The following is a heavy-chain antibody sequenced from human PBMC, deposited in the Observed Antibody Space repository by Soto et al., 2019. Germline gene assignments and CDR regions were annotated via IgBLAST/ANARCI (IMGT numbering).Heavy chain of an antibody. CDR1: GFSFDDYA. J-gene: IGHJ4*02. CDR2: ISGSGDNT. CDR3: AKGYYSGYDLAYFDY. D-gene: IGHD5-12*01. V-gene: IGHV3-23*01. Sequence: EVQLLVSGGGLVQPGGSLRLSCAASGFSFDDYAMTWVRQAAGKGLEWVSAISGSGDNTYYADSVKGRFTISRDNSKNTLYLQLNSLRAEDTALYYCAKGYYSGYDLAYFDYWGQGTLVTVSS.